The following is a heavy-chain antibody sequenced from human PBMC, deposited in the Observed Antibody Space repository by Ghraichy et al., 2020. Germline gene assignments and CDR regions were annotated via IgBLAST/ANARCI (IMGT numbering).Heavy chain of an antibody. Sequence: GGSLRLSCAASGFTFSSLWMTWVRQAPGMGLEWVANIKEDGSDKYYVDSVKGRFTISRDNAKNSLFLQMNSLRAEDTAVYYCARGGSSNSYYWHDWGQGTLVTVSS. J-gene: IGHJ4*02. CDR2: IKEDGSDK. CDR1: GFTFSSLW. CDR3: ARGGSSNSYYWHD. V-gene: IGHV3-7*01. D-gene: IGHD2-2*01.